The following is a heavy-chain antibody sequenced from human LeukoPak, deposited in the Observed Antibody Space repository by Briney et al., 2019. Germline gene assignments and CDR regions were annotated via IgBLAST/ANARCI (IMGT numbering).Heavy chain of an antibody. Sequence: GGSLRLSCAASGFTVSSNYMSCVRQAPGKGLEWVSVIYRGGSTYYAESVKGRFTISRDNSNNTLYLQMHSLRAEDTAVYYCARGGVPNWFDPWGQGTLVTVSS. CDR3: ARGGVPNWFDP. J-gene: IGHJ5*02. D-gene: IGHD6-6*01. CDR2: IYRGGST. CDR1: GFTVSSNY. V-gene: IGHV3-53*01.